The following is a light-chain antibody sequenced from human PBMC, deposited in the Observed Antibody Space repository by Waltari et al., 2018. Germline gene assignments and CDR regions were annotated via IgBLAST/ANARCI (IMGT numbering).Light chain of an antibody. CDR3: QAWDSGPLVV. V-gene: IGLV3-1*01. Sequence: SYELIQSPSVSVSPGPTVSITCSGDKLGDKFVCWYQQKPGQSPVLVIYQDILRPSGVPERFSGSNSGNTATLTISGTQAMDEADYYCQAWDSGPLVVFGGGTKLTVL. J-gene: IGLJ2*01. CDR1: KLGDKF. CDR2: QDI.